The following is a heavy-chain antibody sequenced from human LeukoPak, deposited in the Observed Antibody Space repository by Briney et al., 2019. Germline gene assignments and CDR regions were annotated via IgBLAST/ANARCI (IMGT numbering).Heavy chain of an antibody. CDR3: ARGGGPQAATDGFDP. D-gene: IGHD2-15*01. J-gene: IGHJ5*02. CDR1: GFTVSSNY. Sequence: GGSLRLSCAASGFTVSSNYMSWVRQAPGKGLEWVSVIYSGGSTYYADSVKGRFTISRDNSKNTLYLQMNSLRAEDTAVYYCARGGGPQAATDGFDPWGQGTLVTVSS. V-gene: IGHV3-53*01. CDR2: IYSGGST.